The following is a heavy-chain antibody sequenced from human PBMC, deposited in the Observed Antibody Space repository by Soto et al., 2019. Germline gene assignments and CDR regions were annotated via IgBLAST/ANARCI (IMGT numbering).Heavy chain of an antibody. CDR3: AREENCRGGTCYSEYFHH. CDR1: GYIFTAYS. V-gene: IGHV1-46*01. J-gene: IGHJ1*01. CDR2: VNPSGGSA. D-gene: IGHD2-15*01. Sequence: QVQLVQSGAEVKKPGASVKDSCKTSGYIFTAYSMHWVRQAPGQGLECMGVVNPSGGSAHYAQSFECRVTWTRDTSTSTFYMELSSLRSEDTAVYYCAREENCRGGTCYSEYFHHWGQGTLVTDSS.